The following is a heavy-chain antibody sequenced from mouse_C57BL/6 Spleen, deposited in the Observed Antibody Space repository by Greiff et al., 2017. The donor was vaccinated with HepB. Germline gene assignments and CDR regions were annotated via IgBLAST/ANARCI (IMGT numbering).Heavy chain of an antibody. CDR2: ISGGGGNT. CDR3: ARRGTTVVADWYFDV. CDR1: GFTFSSYT. J-gene: IGHJ1*03. D-gene: IGHD1-1*01. Sequence: EVQGVESGGGLVKPGGSLKLSCAASGFTFSSYTMSWVRQTPGKRLEWVGTISGGGGNTYYPDSVKGRFTISRDNAKSTLYLQMSSLRSEDTAVYYCARRGTTVVADWYFDVWGTGTTVTVSS. V-gene: IGHV5-9*04.